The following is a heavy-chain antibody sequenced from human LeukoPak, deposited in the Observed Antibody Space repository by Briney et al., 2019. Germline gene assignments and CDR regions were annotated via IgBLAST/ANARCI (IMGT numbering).Heavy chain of an antibody. CDR1: GYTFSRYW. CDR2: INEDGSST. D-gene: IGHD2-21*02. J-gene: IGHJ1*01. Sequence: PGGSLRLSCAPSGYTFSRYWMHWVRQGPGKGLVWVSRINEDGSSTSCAESVRGRFTISRDNAKNTLYLQMNSLRAEDAAVYYCTTDTLGSRDCWGQGTLVTVSS. V-gene: IGHV3-74*01. CDR3: TTDTLGSRDC.